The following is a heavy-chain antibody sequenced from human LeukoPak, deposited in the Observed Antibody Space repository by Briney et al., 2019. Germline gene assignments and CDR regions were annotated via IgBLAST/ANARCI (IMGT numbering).Heavy chain of an antibody. CDR2: ITGSGGST. CDR3: AKRDFDDYFDY. CDR1: GFTFSSFA. J-gene: IGHJ4*02. D-gene: IGHD3-9*01. Sequence: GGSLRLSCAASGFTFSSFAMSWVRQAPGKGLEWVSAITGSGGSTYYADSVTGRFTISRDNSKNTLYLQMNGLTAEDTAVYYCAKRDFDDYFDYWGQGTLVTVSS. V-gene: IGHV3-23*01.